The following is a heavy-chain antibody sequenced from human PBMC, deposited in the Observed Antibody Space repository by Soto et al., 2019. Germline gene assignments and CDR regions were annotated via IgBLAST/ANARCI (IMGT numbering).Heavy chain of an antibody. J-gene: IGHJ4*02. Sequence: GASVKVSCKASGGTFSSYAISWVRQAPGQGLEWMGGIIPIFGTANYAQKFQGRVTITADESTSTAYMELSSLRSEDTAVYYCARDRDMVRGVMSDYWGQGTLVTVSS. CDR1: GGTFSSYA. CDR3: ARDRDMVRGVMSDY. CDR2: IIPIFGTA. D-gene: IGHD3-10*01. V-gene: IGHV1-69*13.